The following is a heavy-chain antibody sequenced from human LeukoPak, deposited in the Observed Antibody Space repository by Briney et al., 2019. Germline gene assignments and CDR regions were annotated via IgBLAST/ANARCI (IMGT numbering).Heavy chain of an antibody. J-gene: IGHJ3*02. V-gene: IGHV4-59*12. Sequence: PSETLSLTCTVSGGSISSYYWSWIRQPPGKGLEWIGYIYHSGSTYYNPSLKSRVTISVDRSKNQFSLKLSSVTAADTAVYYCAREGTTGTTWGAFDIWGQGTMVTVSS. CDR1: GGSISSYY. CDR3: AREGTTGTTWGAFDI. D-gene: IGHD1-1*01. CDR2: IYHSGST.